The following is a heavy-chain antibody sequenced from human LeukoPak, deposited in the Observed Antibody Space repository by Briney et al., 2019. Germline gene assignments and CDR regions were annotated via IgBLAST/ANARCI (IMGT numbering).Heavy chain of an antibody. CDR2: TYYRSKWYN. D-gene: IGHD7-27*01. J-gene: IGHJ6*03. V-gene: IGHV6-1*01. CDR1: GDSVSSNSAA. CDR3: ARGWIVPQNWGYYYYYYYMDV. Sequence: SQTLSLTCAISGDSVSSNSAAWNWIRQSPSRGLKWLGRTYYRSKWYNDYAVSVKSRITINPDTSKNQFSLQLNSVTPEDTAVYYCARGWIVPQNWGYYYYYYYMDVWGKGTTVTVSS.